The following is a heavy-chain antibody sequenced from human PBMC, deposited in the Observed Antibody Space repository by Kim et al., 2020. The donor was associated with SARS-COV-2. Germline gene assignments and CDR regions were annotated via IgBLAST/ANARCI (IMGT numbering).Heavy chain of an antibody. CDR3: AKDLLYSSGWSGLLWQSIGTFVA. J-gene: IGHJ3*01. D-gene: IGHD6-19*01. CDR1: GFTFDDYA. CDR2: ISWNSGSI. V-gene: IGHV3-9*01. Sequence: GGSLRLSCAASGFTFDDYAMHWVRQAPGKGLEWVSGISWNSGSIGYADSVKGRFTISRDNAKNSLYLQMNSLRAEDTTLYYCAKDLLYSSGWSGLLWQSIGTFVAWGQGTMVTVSS.